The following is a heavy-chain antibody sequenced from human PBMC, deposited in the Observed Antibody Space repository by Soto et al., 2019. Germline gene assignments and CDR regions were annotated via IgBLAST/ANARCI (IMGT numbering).Heavy chain of an antibody. V-gene: IGHV4-34*01. CDR2: RRHSGGT. D-gene: IGHD1-1*01. CDR1: GGSVNSGNYY. CDR3: ARVERGTATTVVDAFDI. J-gene: IGHJ3*02. Sequence: QVQLQQWGAGLLKPSETLSLTCAVFGGSVNSGNYYWSWIRQPPGKGLEWIGERRHSGGTHFNPSLKSRVTISVDTSKNQFSLKMSSVTAADTALYYCARVERGTATTVVDAFDIWGPGTMVTVSS.